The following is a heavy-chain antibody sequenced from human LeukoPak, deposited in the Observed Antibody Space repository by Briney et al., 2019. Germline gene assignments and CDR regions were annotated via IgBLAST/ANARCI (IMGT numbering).Heavy chain of an antibody. Sequence: GGSLRLSCAASGFTFSSYAMSWVRQAPGKGLEWVSDISGSGGSTYYADSVKGRFTISRDNSKNTLSLQMNSLRAEDTAVYYCAKVSVVETTAGSFDTWGQGTMVTVSS. CDR1: GFTFSSYA. V-gene: IGHV3-23*01. D-gene: IGHD2-21*01. CDR2: ISGSGGST. CDR3: AKVSVVETTAGSFDT. J-gene: IGHJ3*02.